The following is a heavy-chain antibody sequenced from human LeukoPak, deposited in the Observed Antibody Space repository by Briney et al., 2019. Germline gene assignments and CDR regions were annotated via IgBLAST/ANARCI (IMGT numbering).Heavy chain of an antibody. CDR2: INPNSGAT. CDR3: ARAEALSDNSGYYEDW. V-gene: IGHV1-2*02. J-gene: IGHJ4*02. Sequence: ASVKVSCKASGYTFTGYYLHWARQAPGQGFEWMGWINPNSGATDYAQTFQGRVTMTRDTSISTAYMELSTLRSDDTAVYYCARAEALSDNSGYYEDWWGQGTLVTISS. D-gene: IGHD3-22*01. CDR1: GYTFTGYY.